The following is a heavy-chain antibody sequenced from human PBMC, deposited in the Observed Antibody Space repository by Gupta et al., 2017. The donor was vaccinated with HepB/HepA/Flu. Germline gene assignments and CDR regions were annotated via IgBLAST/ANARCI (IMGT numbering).Heavy chain of an antibody. J-gene: IGHJ1*01. CDR1: GDSVTNGRYF. Sequence: QVQLKESGPGLVKPSETLSLTCTVSGDSVTNGRYFWSWIRQSPGKGLEWIGFVFYTGSTHYIPSLEGRLSLSVDTGKNQFSLRLTSVTAADTAIDYCARRRTATHVCDSWGQGTLVNVSS. D-gene: IGHD2-21*01. V-gene: IGHV4-61*01. CDR2: VFYTGST. CDR3: ARRRTATHVCDS.